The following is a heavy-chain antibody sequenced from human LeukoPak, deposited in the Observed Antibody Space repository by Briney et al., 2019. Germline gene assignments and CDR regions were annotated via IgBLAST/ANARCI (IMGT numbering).Heavy chain of an antibody. CDR3: ARDRSYYYMDV. V-gene: IGHV3-48*01. CDR2: ISSSSNTI. CDR1: GFTFNTYS. Sequence: PGGSLRLSCAASGFTFNTYSMNWVRQAPGKGLEWVSYISSSSNTIYYADSVKGRFTVSRDNAKNSLYLQMDSLRAEDTAVYYCARDRSYYYMDVWGKGTTVTVSS. J-gene: IGHJ6*03.